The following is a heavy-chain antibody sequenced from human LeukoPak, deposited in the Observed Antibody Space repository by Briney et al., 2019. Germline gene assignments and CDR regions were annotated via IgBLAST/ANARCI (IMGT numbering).Heavy chain of an antibody. V-gene: IGHV1-2*02. Sequence: ASVKVSCRASGYTFTGYYMHWMRQAPGQGLEWMGWINPNSGGTNYAQKFQGRVTMTRDTSISTAYMELSRLRSDDTAVYYCAREVPELDAFDIWGQGTMVTVSS. D-gene: IGHD2-2*01. CDR1: GYTFTGYY. CDR3: AREVPELDAFDI. CDR2: INPNSGGT. J-gene: IGHJ3*02.